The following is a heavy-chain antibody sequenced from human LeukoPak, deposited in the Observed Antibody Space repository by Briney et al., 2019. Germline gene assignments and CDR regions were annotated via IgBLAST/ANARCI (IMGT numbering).Heavy chain of an antibody. CDR1: GGSISSYY. CDR3: ARGAVLRYLEWLPSKNWFDP. CDR2: IYYSGST. Sequence: SETLSLTCTVSGGSISSYYWSWIRQPPGKGLDWIGYIYYSGSTNYNPSLKSRVTISVDTSKNQFSLKLSSVTAADTAVYYCARGAVLRYLEWLPSKNWFDPWGQGTPVTVSS. V-gene: IGHV4-59*01. J-gene: IGHJ5*02. D-gene: IGHD3-3*01.